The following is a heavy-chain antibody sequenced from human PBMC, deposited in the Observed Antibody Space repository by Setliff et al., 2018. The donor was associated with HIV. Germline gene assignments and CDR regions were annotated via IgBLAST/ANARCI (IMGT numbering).Heavy chain of an antibody. CDR1: GFTLNHAW. V-gene: IGHV3-15*01. J-gene: IGHJ4*02. Sequence: GGSLRLSCAASGFTLNHAWMSWVRQAPGKGLEWVGRIKTKTDGGTTDYAAPVKGRFTISRDDSKNTLYLQMNSLKIEETAVYYCTTGTRLVDWGQGALVTVSS. D-gene: IGHD2-21*01. CDR2: IKTKTDGGTT. CDR3: TTGTRLVD.